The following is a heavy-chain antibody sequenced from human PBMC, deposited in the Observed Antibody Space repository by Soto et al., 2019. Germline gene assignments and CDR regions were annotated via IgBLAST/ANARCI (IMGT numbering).Heavy chain of an antibody. D-gene: IGHD5-18*01. CDR3: ARVQRDTAMGHFYY. Sequence: QVQLQESGPGLVKPSXTLSLICSVSGGSINSVAYYWSWIRQTPGMGLEWIGYTSSFGTTDSMPSLKSRVTMSLDTSKNQFSLKLSSVTAADTAVYYCARVQRDTAMGHFYYWGPGALVIVSS. CDR1: GGSINSVAYY. V-gene: IGHV4-30-4*01. CDR2: TSSFGTT. J-gene: IGHJ4*02.